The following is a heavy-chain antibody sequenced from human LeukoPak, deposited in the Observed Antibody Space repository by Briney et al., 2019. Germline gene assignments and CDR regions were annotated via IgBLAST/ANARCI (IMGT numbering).Heavy chain of an antibody. CDR2: INTDGSST. J-gene: IGHJ4*02. CDR1: GFTFSNYW. CDR3: AKDHPPYGSGSYVDY. D-gene: IGHD3-10*01. Sequence: PGGSLRLSCAASGFTFSNYWMHWVRQAPGKGLVWVSRINTDGSSTSYVDSVKGRFTISRDNSKNTLYLQMNSLRAEDTAVYYCAKDHPPYGSGSYVDYWGQGTLVTVSS. V-gene: IGHV3-74*01.